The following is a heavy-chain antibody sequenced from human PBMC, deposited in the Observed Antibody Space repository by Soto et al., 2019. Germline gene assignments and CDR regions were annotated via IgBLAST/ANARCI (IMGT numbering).Heavy chain of an antibody. V-gene: IGHV3-23*01. CDR2: ISGSGGST. CDR3: ARVHISSLDY. J-gene: IGHJ4*02. CDR1: GFTFSSYA. Sequence: VQRLESGGGLLQPGGSLRLSCAASGFTFSSYAMSWVRQAPGKGLEWVSAISGSGGSTYYADSVKGRFTISRDNSKNTLYLQMNSLRAEDTAVYYCARVHISSLDYWGQGTLVTVSS. D-gene: IGHD6-13*01.